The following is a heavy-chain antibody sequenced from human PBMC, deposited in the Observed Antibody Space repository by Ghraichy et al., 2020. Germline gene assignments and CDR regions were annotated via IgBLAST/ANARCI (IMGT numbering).Heavy chain of an antibody. CDR2: IYYSGST. CDR1: GGSISSSSYY. Sequence: SETLSLTCTVSGGSISSSSYYWCWIRQPPGKGLEWIGSIYYSGSTYYNPSLKSRVTISVDTSKNQFSLKLSSVTAADTAVYYCARRFSGSYYWGQGTLVTVSS. J-gene: IGHJ4*02. CDR3: ARRFSGSYY. V-gene: IGHV4-39*01. D-gene: IGHD1-26*01.